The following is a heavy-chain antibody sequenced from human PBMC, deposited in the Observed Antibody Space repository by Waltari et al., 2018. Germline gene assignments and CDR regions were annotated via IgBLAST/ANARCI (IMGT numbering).Heavy chain of an antibody. CDR3: AGLLAKIATGWFDP. D-gene: IGHD1-1*01. V-gene: IGHV3-7*01. CDR2: IKQDGSEK. J-gene: IGHJ5*02. Sequence: EVQLVESGGGLVQPGGSLRLSCAAYGFTFSSYWMSWVRQAPGKGLEWVANIKQDGSEKYYVDSVKGRFTISRDNAKNSLYLQMNSLRAEDTAVYYCAGLLAKIATGWFDPWGQGTLVTVSS. CDR1: GFTFSSYW.